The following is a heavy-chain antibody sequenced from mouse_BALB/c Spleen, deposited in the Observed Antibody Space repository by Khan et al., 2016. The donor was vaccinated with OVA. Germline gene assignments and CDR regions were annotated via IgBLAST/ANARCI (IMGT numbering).Heavy chain of an antibody. Sequence: EVHLVESGPGLVKPSQSLALTCTVSGSSITSDYAWNWIRQFPGSKLEWMGYIRYSGTTSYNPSLKSRISITRDTSKNQFFLQLNSVTIEDTATYYCARDGNWYFEVWGAGTTVTVSS. CDR1: GSSITSDYA. J-gene: IGHJ1*01. CDR2: IRYSGTT. V-gene: IGHV3-2*02. CDR3: ARDGNWYFEV. D-gene: IGHD2-1*01.